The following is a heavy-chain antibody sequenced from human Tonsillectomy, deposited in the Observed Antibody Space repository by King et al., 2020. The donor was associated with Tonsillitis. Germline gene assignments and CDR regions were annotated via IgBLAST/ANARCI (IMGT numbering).Heavy chain of an antibody. CDR3: ARDGDFWGGYFVFFDY. CDR1: GFTFSSYW. D-gene: IGHD3-3*01. Sequence: VQLVESGGGLVQPGGSLRLSCAASGFTFSSYWMSWVRQAPGKGLEWVANIKQDGSEKYYVDSVKGRFTISRDNAKNSLYLQMNSLRAEDTAVYYCARDGDFWGGYFVFFDYWGQGTLVTVSS. CDR2: IKQDGSEK. V-gene: IGHV3-7*03. J-gene: IGHJ4*02.